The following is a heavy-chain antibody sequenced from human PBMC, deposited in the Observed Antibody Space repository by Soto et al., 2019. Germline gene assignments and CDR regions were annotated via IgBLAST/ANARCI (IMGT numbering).Heavy chain of an antibody. J-gene: IGHJ4*02. D-gene: IGHD3-10*01. CDR1: GGSFSGYY. V-gene: IGHV4-34*01. CDR2: VNHSGST. CDR3: ASGYGRNFDY. Sequence: QVQLQQWGAGLLKPSETLSLTCAVYGGSFSGYYWSWIRQPPGKGLEWIGEVNHSGSTNYNPSLKSRVTLSVDTSKNRFSLKLSSVTAADTAVYYCASGYGRNFDYWGQGTLVTVSS.